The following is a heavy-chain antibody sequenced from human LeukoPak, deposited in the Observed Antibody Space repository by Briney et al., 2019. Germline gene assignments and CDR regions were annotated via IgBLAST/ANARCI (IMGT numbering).Heavy chain of an antibody. CDR3: ARDAYYYDSSGYYRAYYFDY. CDR1: GGSISSSSYY. D-gene: IGHD3-22*01. J-gene: IGHJ4*02. V-gene: IGHV4-39*07. CDR2: IYYSGST. Sequence: PSETRSLTCTVSGGSISSSSYYWGWIRQPPGKGLEWIGSIYYSGSTYYNPSLKSRVTISVDRSKNQFSLKLSSVTAADTAVYYCARDAYYYDSSGYYRAYYFDYWGQGTLVTVSS.